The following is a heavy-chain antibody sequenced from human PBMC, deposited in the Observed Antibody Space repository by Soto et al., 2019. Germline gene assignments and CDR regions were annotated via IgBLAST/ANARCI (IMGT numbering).Heavy chain of an antibody. Sequence: EVQLVESGGGLVQPGGSLRLTCEVSGFTFRGSWMSWVRQAPGKGLEWVANVNQEGSDRYYVDSVKGRFTISRDNAKNSLYLQMNSRRAEGTAVYYCARGGGNFDQWGQGTLVTVAS. CDR1: GFTFRGSW. D-gene: IGHD3-16*01. V-gene: IGHV3-7*04. J-gene: IGHJ4*02. CDR3: ARGGGNFDQ. CDR2: VNQEGSDR.